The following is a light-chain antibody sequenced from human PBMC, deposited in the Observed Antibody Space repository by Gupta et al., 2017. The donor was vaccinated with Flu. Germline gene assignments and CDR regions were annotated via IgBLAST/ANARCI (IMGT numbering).Light chain of an antibody. Sequence: EMAPLSCMASQSVSSYLAWYQQKPGQAPRLLVYHASISSTVIPARVSGSGSGTDFTLTISSLETKDFAVYYRQQRSNWPPSTFGGETKVEIK. CDR3: QQRSNWPPST. CDR1: QSVSSY. J-gene: IGKJ4*01. V-gene: IGKV3-11*01. CDR2: HAS.